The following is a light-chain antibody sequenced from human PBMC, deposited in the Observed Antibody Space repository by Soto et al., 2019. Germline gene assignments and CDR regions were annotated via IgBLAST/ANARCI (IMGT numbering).Light chain of an antibody. CDR2: DAS. Sequence: DIQITQSPSTLPASVGDRVTITCRASQSISSWLAWYQQKPGKAPKLLIYDASSLESGVPSRFSGSGSGTEFTLTISSMQPDDFANYYCQQYNSYSWTFGQGTKVDIK. CDR1: QSISSW. V-gene: IGKV1-5*01. CDR3: QQYNSYSWT. J-gene: IGKJ1*01.